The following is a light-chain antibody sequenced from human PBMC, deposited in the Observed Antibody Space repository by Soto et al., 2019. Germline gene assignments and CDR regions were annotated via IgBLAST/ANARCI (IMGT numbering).Light chain of an antibody. Sequence: EIVRTQSPATLSVSLGGRAKLSCRASQSVSTDLAWYQQRPGQAHRLLIFGASTRATGIPARFTGSGSGTEFILTISSLQSEDSAVYYCQQYNLWPPETVGQGTKVDIK. V-gene: IGKV3-15*01. CDR2: GAS. CDR3: QQYNLWPPET. CDR1: QSVSTD. J-gene: IGKJ1*01.